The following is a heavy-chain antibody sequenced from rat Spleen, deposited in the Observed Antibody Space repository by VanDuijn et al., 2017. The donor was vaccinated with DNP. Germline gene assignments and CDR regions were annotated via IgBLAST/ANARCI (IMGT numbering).Heavy chain of an antibody. CDR2: MWSGGTT. CDR1: GFSLTSES. J-gene: IGHJ2*01. Sequence: QVQLKESGPGLVQPSQTLSLTCTVSGFSLTSESVSWVRQPPGKGLEWMGAMWSGGTTDYNPALKSRLTISRDTSKSQLFLKMNSLQTEDMATYYCAREGRDHTNDAYNYYFDYWGQGVMVTVSS. D-gene: IGHD1-9*01. V-gene: IGHV2-15*01. CDR3: AREGRDHTNDAYNYYFDY.